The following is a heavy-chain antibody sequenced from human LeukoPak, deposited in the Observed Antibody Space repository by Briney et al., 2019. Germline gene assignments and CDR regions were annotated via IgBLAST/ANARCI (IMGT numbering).Heavy chain of an antibody. CDR2: IYYSGST. CDR3: ASHYYDFWSGYYSAFDI. CDR1: GGSISSYY. D-gene: IGHD3-3*01. V-gene: IGHV4-59*01. J-gene: IGHJ3*02. Sequence: PSETLSLTCTVSGGSISSYYWSWIRQPPGKALEWIGYIYYSGSTNYNPSLKSRVTISVDTSKNQFSLKLSSVTAADTADYYCASHYYDFWSGYYSAFDIWGQGTMATVSS.